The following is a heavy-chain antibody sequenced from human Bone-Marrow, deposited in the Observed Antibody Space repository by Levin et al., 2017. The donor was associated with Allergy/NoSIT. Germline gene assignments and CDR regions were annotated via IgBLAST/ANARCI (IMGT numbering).Heavy chain of an antibody. V-gene: IGHV3-30*03. J-gene: IGHJ5*02. Sequence: GESLKISCEASGFTFSGYPMHWVRLTADKGLQWVALLSQDGLSQHYADSVKGRFTVSRDTSKSTLYLHLNSVRPDDTATYYCTGPAGWGHFDPWGPGTLVIVSS. CDR3: TGPAGWGHFDP. D-gene: IGHD3-16*01. CDR1: GFTFSGYP. CDR2: LSQDGLSQ.